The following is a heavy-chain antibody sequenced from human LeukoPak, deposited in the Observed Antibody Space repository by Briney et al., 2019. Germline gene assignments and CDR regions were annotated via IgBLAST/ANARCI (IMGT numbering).Heavy chain of an antibody. D-gene: IGHD3-3*01. CDR3: ARARAIFGVVIIPPYMDV. V-gene: IGHV4-59*01. Sequence: SSETLSLTCTDSGGSISSYYWSWIRQPPGKGLERNGYIYYSGSTNYNPSLKSRVTISVDTSKNQFSLKLSSVTAADTAVYYRARARAIFGVVIIPPYMDVWGKGTTVTVSS. J-gene: IGHJ6*03. CDR1: GGSISSYY. CDR2: IYYSGST.